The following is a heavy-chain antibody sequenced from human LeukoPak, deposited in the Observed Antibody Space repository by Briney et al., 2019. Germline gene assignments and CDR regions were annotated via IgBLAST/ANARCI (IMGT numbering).Heavy chain of an antibody. V-gene: IGHV3-15*01. CDR1: GFTFSNAW. CDR3: TTDGRIGSGSYRSNCYYYGMDV. CDR2: IKSKTDGGTT. Sequence: GGSLRLSCAASGFTFSNAWMSWVRQAPGKGLEWVGRIKSKTDGGTTDYAAPVKGRFTISRDDSKNTLYLQMNSLKTEDTAVYYCTTDGRIGSGSYRSNCYYYGMDVWGQGTTVTVSS. J-gene: IGHJ6*02. D-gene: IGHD3-10*01.